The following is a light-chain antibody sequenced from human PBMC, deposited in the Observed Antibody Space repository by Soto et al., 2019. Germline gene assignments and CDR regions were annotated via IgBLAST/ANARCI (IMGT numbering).Light chain of an antibody. CDR3: QKYDSAPWT. J-gene: IGKJ1*01. Sequence: DIQMTQSPSSLSASVRDRVTITCRASQGISNYLAWYQQNPGKVPKLLIYAASTLQSGVTSRFSGSGSGTDFTLTISSLQPEDVATYYCQKYDSAPWTFGQGTKVEIK. V-gene: IGKV1-27*01. CDR2: AAS. CDR1: QGISNY.